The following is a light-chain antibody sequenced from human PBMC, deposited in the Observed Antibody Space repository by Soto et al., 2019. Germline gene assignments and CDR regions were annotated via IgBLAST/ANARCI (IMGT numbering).Light chain of an antibody. CDR2: AAS. J-gene: IGKJ1*01. CDR1: QSISIY. CDR3: QQSYSAPRT. V-gene: IGKV1-39*01. Sequence: IHMTHSPSSLSASVVDRVTITCRASQSISIYLHCYQQKPGKAPKLLIYAASSLQSGVPSRFSGSGSGTDFTLTINSLQPEDFATYYCQQSYSAPRTFGQGTK.